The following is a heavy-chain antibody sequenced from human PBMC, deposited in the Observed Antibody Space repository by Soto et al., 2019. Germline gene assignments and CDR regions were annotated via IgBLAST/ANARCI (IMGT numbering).Heavy chain of an antibody. CDR2: IYYSGST. J-gene: IGHJ6*02. CDR3: ARDSTGGDTAFRGGYGMDV. D-gene: IGHD5-18*01. Sequence: LSLTCTVSGGSISSYYWSWIRQPPGKGLEWIGYIYYSGSTNYNPSLKSRVTISVDTSKNQFSLKLSSVTAADTAVYYCARDSTGGDTAFRGGYGMDVWGQGTTVTVSS. CDR1: GGSISSYY. V-gene: IGHV4-59*01.